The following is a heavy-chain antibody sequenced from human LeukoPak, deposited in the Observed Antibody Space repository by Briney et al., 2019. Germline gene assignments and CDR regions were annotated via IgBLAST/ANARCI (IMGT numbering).Heavy chain of an antibody. D-gene: IGHD3-9*01. J-gene: IGHJ4*02. Sequence: ASVKVSCKASGYTFTSYGISWVRQAPGQGLEWMGWISAYNGNTDYAQKLQGRVTMTTDTSTSTAYMELRSLRPDGTAVYYCARGGSAYYDILKVVAAIGDYWGQGTLVTVSS. CDR2: ISAYNGNT. V-gene: IGHV1-18*01. CDR3: ARGGSAYYDILKVVAAIGDY. CDR1: GYTFTSYG.